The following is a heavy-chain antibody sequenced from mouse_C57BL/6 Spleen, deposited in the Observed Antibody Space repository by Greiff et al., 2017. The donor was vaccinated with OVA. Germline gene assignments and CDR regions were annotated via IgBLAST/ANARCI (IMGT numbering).Heavy chain of an antibody. CDR1: GFTFSDYG. Sequence: DVKLVESGGGLVKPGGSLKLSCAASGFTFSDYGMHWVRQAPEKGLEWVAYISSGSSTIYYADTVKGRFTISRDNAKNTLFLQMTSLRSEDTAMYYCARSYDGYYYAMDYWGQGTSVTVSS. CDR3: ARSYDGYYYAMDY. CDR2: ISSGSSTI. J-gene: IGHJ4*01. D-gene: IGHD2-3*01. V-gene: IGHV5-17*01.